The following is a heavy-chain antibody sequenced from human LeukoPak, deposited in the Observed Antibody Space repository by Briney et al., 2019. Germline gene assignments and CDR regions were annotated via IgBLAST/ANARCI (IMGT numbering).Heavy chain of an antibody. Sequence: PGGSLRLSCAASGFTFSNYAMSWVRQAPGKGLEWVSAISGGGASTYYADSVKGRFTISRDNSKNTLYLQMNSLRAEDTAVYYCAKRDGHNSNYFDYWGQGTLVTVSS. CDR3: AKRDGHNSNYFDY. CDR2: ISGGGAST. CDR1: GFTFSNYA. D-gene: IGHD5-24*01. J-gene: IGHJ4*02. V-gene: IGHV3-23*01.